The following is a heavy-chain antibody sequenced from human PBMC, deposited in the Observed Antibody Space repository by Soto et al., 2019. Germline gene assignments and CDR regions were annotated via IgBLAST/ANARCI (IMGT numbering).Heavy chain of an antibody. V-gene: IGHV3-11*05. CDR2: ISGSGRYT. D-gene: IGHD6-13*01. Sequence: PGGSLRLSCAASGFPFSDYYMSWIRQAPGKGLEWLSLISGSGRYTDYADSVKGRFTISRDNSKNTLYLQMNSLRVEDTAVYYCAKDPPSERMQPDYGMDVWGQGTTVTISS. J-gene: IGHJ6*02. CDR3: AKDPPSERMQPDYGMDV. CDR1: GFPFSDYY.